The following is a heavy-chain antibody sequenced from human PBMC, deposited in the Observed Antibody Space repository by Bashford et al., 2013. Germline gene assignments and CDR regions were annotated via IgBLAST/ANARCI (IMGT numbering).Heavy chain of an antibody. V-gene: IGHV3-23*01. J-gene: IGHJ4*02. CDR3: ARDQCGGGGCYRYFFDS. D-gene: IGHD2-15*01. Sequence: VRQAPGKGLEWVSLMGGSGGSTYYADSVKGRFTISRDNSKNTVYLQMNSLRAEDTAVYYCARDQCGGGGCYRYFFDSWGQGTLVTVSS. CDR2: MGGSGGST.